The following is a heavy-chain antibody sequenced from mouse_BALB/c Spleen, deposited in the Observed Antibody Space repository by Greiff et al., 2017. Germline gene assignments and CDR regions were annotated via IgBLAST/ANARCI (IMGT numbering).Heavy chain of an antibody. CDR1: GFTFSSYG. J-gene: IGHJ2*01. D-gene: IGHD2-1*01. V-gene: IGHV5-6*01. CDR2: ISSGGSYT. CDR3: ARRDAGVTTYFDY. Sequence: EVQLVESGGDLVKPGGSLKLSCAASGFTFSSYGMSWVRQTPDKRLEWVATISSGGSYTYYPDSVKGRFTISRDNAKNTLYLQMSSLKSEDTAMYYCARRDAGVTTYFDYWGQGTTLTVSS.